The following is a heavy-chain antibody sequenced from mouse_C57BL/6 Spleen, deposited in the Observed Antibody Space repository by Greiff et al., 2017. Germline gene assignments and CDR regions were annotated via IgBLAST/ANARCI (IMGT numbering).Heavy chain of an antibody. V-gene: IGHV1-64*01. CDR3: ASPLYGSDAY. Sequence: VQLQQSGAELVKPGASVKLSCKASGYTFTSYWMHWVKQRPGQGLEWIGMIHPNSGSTNYNEKFKSKATLTVDKSSSTAYMQLSSLTSEDSAVYYCASPLYGSDAYWGQGTLVTVSA. D-gene: IGHD1-1*01. CDR2: IHPNSGST. CDR1: GYTFTSYW. J-gene: IGHJ3*01.